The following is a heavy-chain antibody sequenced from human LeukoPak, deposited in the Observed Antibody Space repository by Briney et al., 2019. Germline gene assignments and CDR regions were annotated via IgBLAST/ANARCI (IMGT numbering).Heavy chain of an antibody. Sequence: PGGSLRLSCAASGFTFSDYYMRWIRQAPGKGLEWVSDISSSGRTIYYADSVKGRFTISRNNAKNSLYLQMNSLRAEDTAVYYCASSTPYYYDSSGYSQLWGQGTLVTVSS. CDR1: GFTFSDYY. D-gene: IGHD3-22*01. CDR2: ISSSGRTI. CDR3: ASSTPYYYDSSGYSQL. V-gene: IGHV3-11*01. J-gene: IGHJ4*02.